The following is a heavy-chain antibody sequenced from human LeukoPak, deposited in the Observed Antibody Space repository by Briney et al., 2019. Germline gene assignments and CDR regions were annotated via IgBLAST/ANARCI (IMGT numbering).Heavy chain of an antibody. CDR3: ARAHYSGNYYVGLYYFDH. Sequence: SVEVSCKASGGTFSSYAISWGRQAPGKGLERMGGSIPMFGTANYAQKFQARVTITADEFTSTAYLELSSLRSEDTAVYYCARAHYSGNYYVGLYYFDHWGQGTLVTVSS. CDR1: GGTFSSYA. D-gene: IGHD1-26*01. CDR2: SIPMFGTA. J-gene: IGHJ4*02. V-gene: IGHV1-69*13.